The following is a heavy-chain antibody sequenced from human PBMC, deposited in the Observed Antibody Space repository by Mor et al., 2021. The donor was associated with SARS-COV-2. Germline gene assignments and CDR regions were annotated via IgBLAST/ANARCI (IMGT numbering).Heavy chain of an antibody. CDR3: TTATVTTAHADY. Sequence: VGRIKKKTDGGTTDNAAPVKGRFSISRDDSKNMLYLQMNSLKTEDTAVYYCTTATVTTAHADYWGQGTLVTVSS. D-gene: IGHD4-4*01. J-gene: IGHJ4*02. CDR2: IKKKTDGGTT. V-gene: IGHV3-15*01.